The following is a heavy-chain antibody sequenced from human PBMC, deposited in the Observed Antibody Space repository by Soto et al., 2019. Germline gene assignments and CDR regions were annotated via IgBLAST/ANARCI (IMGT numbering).Heavy chain of an antibody. CDR2: IIPIFGKA. Sequence: GASVKVSCKASGGTFRNYAFSRVRQAPGQGLEWMGGIIPIFGKANYEQRFQGRLTITADESTSTAYMELNSLRSEDTAVYFCARDLYINWYYPLDSWGQGTLVTVSS. J-gene: IGHJ4*02. CDR1: GGTFRNYA. CDR3: ARDLYINWYYPLDS. V-gene: IGHV1-69*13. D-gene: IGHD1-7*01.